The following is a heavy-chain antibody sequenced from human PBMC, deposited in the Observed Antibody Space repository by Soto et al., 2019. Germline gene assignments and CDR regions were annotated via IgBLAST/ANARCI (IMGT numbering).Heavy chain of an antibody. Sequence: EVQLVESGGGLVQPGGSLRHSCAASGFTFSSYSMNWVRQAPGKGLEWVSYISSSSSTIYYADSVKGRFTISRDNAKNSQYLQMNSLRDEDTAVYYCARGFCSGGSCYSYYYYGMDVWGQGTTVTVSS. CDR3: ARGFCSGGSCYSYYYYGMDV. D-gene: IGHD2-15*01. CDR2: ISSSSSTI. J-gene: IGHJ6*02. CDR1: GFTFSSYS. V-gene: IGHV3-48*02.